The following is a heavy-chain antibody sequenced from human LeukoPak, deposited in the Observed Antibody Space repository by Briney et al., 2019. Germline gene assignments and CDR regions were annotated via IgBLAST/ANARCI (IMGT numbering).Heavy chain of an antibody. J-gene: IGHJ6*03. CDR1: GYTFTSYG. D-gene: IGHD3-3*01. CDR3: ARDAYDFWSVAHMDV. V-gene: IGHV1-18*01. Sequence: ASVKVSCKASGYTFTSYGISWVRQAPGQGLEWMGWISAYNGNTNYAQKLQGRVTMTTDTSTSTAYMEPRSLRSDETAVYYCARDAYDFWSVAHMDVWGKGTTVTVSS. CDR2: ISAYNGNT.